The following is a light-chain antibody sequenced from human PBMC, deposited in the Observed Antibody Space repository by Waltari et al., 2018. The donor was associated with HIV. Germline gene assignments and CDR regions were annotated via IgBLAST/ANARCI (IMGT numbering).Light chain of an antibody. CDR1: SSNVGSKS. V-gene: IGLV1-47*01. CDR3: VAWDDSLSGYV. Sequence: QSVLTQPPSASGTLGQRVTISCPGSSSNVGSKSVYWFQQVPGTAPKLLIYRDYQRLSGIPDVCSGSKSGASASLTISGLRSEDEADYYWVAWDDSLSGYVFGTGTKVSVL. CDR2: RDY. J-gene: IGLJ1*01.